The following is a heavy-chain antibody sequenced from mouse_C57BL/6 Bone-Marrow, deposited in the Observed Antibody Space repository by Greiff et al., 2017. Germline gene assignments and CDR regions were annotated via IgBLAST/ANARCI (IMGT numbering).Heavy chain of an antibody. Sequence: VQLLQPGAELVMPGASVKLSCKASGYTFTSYSMSWVHQRPGQGLGWIADIDPSGSYTNYHHKFKGKFTFSVDNASSTVYMQLSSLTSEDSDVYYCESERVMVPYYFDGWGKGTTLTVSS. CDR3: ESERVMVPYYFDG. J-gene: IGHJ2*01. CDR2: IDPSGSYT. D-gene: IGHD2-2*01. CDR1: GYTFTSYS. V-gene: IGHV1-69*01.